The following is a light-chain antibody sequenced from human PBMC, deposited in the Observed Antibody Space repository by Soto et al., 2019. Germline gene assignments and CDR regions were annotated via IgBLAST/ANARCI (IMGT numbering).Light chain of an antibody. CDR3: QQYNNWPQT. CDR2: SAS. V-gene: IGKV3-15*01. CDR1: QSVGSN. Sequence: EIIITQSPATLSVSPGERATLSCRASQSVGSNLAWYQQKPGQAPRVLIYSASTRATGFPARFSGSGSGTEFTLTISSLQSEDFAVYYCQQYNNWPQTFGQGTKVEIK. J-gene: IGKJ1*01.